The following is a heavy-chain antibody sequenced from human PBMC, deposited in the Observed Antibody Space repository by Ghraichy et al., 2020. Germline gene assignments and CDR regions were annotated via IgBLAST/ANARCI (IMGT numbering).Heavy chain of an antibody. J-gene: IGHJ2*01. Sequence: GGSLRLSCAASGFTFTTHSMNWVRQAPGKGLEWVSSISSDSIYRNFADSVKGRFTISRDNARDSVFLQMNSLRVEDTAIYYCARDWSVTTPDWYFDLWGRGTLVTVSS. D-gene: IGHD4-23*01. CDR3: ARDWSVTTPDWYFDL. CDR2: ISSDSIYR. V-gene: IGHV3-21*01. CDR1: GFTFTTHS.